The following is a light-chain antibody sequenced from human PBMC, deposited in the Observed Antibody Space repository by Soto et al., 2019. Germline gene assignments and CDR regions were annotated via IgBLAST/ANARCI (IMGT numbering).Light chain of an antibody. V-gene: IGKV1-39*01. CDR3: QQSYTTPT. Sequence: DIQLTQSPSSLSEAVGDDVRIXXRASQSIRGALNWYQQDPGKAPKALISSASTLQTGVPSRFSGSGYGTDFTLTINSLQSEDFAAYHCQQSYTTPTFGQGTKVDI. J-gene: IGKJ1*01. CDR2: SAS. CDR1: QSIRGA.